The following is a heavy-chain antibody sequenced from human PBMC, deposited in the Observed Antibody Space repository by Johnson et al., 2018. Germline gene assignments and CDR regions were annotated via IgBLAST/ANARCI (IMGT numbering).Heavy chain of an antibody. J-gene: IGHJ3*02. CDR1: GGSISSSY. Sequence: QVQLQESGPGLVKXSETXSLXCTVSGGSISSSYWSWIRQPPGKGLEWIGRIYFSGNTNYNPSLQSRVTLSVDRSKNPFSLKLTSVTAADTAAHYCARHVVVDAFGIWGQVTMVTVSS. CDR3: ARHVVVDAFGI. CDR2: IYFSGNT. V-gene: IGHV4-59*01. D-gene: IGHD2-15*01.